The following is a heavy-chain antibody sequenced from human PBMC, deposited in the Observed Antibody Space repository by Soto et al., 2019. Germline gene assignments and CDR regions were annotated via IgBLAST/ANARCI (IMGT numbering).Heavy chain of an antibody. CDR3: ASYRGALYFES. D-gene: IGHD3-16*01. V-gene: IGHV4-59*01. CDR1: GGSMSSNY. Sequence: PSEALALRCAVTGGSMSSNYWSWIRQSPDKGLEWLGYVFYGGTDYNPSLGGRVSMSVETSKSQFSLKLTSVTVADTAVYYCASYRGALYFESWGPGILVTVPS. CDR2: VFYGGT. J-gene: IGHJ4*02.